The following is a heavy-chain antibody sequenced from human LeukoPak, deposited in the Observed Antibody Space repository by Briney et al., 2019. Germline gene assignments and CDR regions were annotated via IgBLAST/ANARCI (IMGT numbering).Heavy chain of an antibody. Sequence: GGSLRLSCAASGFTFSSYAMHWVRQAPGKGLEWVAVISYDGSNKYYADSVKGRFTISRDNSKNTLYLQMNSLRAEDTAVYYCARDELGYCSGGSCYWYYFDYWGQGTLVTVSS. CDR3: ARDELGYCSGGSCYWYYFDY. CDR1: GFTFSSYA. J-gene: IGHJ4*02. V-gene: IGHV3-30-3*01. D-gene: IGHD2-15*01. CDR2: ISYDGSNK.